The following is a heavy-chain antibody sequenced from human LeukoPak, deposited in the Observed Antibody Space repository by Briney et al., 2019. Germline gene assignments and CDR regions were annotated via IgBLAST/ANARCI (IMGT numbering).Heavy chain of an antibody. V-gene: IGHV3-74*01. CDR1: GSTFSRYW. J-gene: IGHJ6*02. CDR3: ARVLLGDYVTNYYYYYSMDV. CDR2: INSDGSST. D-gene: IGHD4-17*01. Sequence: PGGSLRLSCAASGSTFSRYWMHWVRQAPGKGLVWVSRINSDGSSTSYADSVKGRFTISRDNAKNTLYLQMNSLRAEDTAVYYCARVLLGDYVTNYYYYYSMDVWGQGTTVTVSS.